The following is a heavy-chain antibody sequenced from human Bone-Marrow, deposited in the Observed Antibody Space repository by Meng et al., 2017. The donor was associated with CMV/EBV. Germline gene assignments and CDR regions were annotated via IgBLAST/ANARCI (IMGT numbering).Heavy chain of an antibody. J-gene: IGHJ4*02. V-gene: IGHV1-46*01. Sequence: ASVKVSCKASGYTFTSYYMHWVRQAPGQGLEWMGIINPSGGSTSYAQKFQGRVTMTRDTSTSTVYTELSSLRSEDTAVYYCARDDPLDHRSDYWGQGTLVTVSS. CDR1: GYTFTSYY. CDR2: INPSGGST. CDR3: ARDDPLDHRSDY.